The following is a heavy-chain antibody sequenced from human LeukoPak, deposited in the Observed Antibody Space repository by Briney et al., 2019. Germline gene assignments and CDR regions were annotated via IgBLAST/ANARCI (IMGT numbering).Heavy chain of an antibody. V-gene: IGHV4-30-2*01. CDR3: ARDQTGDLQFDY. CDR2: IYHSGST. Sequence: KTSQTLSLTCTVSGGSISSGGYYWSWIRQPPGKGLEWIGYIYHSGSTYYNPSLKSRVTISVDRSKNQFSLQLNSVTPEDTAVYFCARDQTGDLQFDYWGQGTLVTVSS. CDR1: GGSISSGGYY. J-gene: IGHJ4*02. D-gene: IGHD3-16*01.